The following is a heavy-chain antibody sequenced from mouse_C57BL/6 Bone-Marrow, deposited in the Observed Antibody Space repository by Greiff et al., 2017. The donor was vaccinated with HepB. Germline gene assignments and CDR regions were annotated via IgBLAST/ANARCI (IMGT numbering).Heavy chain of an antibody. CDR1: GYTFTSYW. J-gene: IGHJ4*01. CDR2: IYPGSGST. D-gene: IGHD2-5*01. CDR3: AIKALYSNYVMDY. Sequence: QVQLQQSGAELVKPGASVKMSCKASGYTFTSYWITWVKQRPGQGLEWIGDIYPGSGSTNYNEKFKSKATLTVDTSSSTAYMQLSSLTSEDSAVYYCAIKALYSNYVMDYWGQGTSVTVSS. V-gene: IGHV1-55*01.